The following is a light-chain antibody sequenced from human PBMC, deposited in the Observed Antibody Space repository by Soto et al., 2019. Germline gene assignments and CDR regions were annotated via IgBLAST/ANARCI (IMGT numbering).Light chain of an antibody. CDR1: QAISSA. V-gene: IGKV1D-13*01. CDR3: QQFQNYPLT. CDR2: DVS. Sequence: AIQMTQSPSSLSASAGDSVTISCRASQAISSAVAWYQQKPGKPPKLLVYDVSTLEVGVPSRFSGSESGTDFTLSISRLQPEDFATYYCQQFQNYPLTFGGGTNVE. J-gene: IGKJ4*01.